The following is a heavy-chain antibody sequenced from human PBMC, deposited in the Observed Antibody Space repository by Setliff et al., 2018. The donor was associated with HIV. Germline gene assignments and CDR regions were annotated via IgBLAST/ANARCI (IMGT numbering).Heavy chain of an antibody. CDR2: IYYSGST. D-gene: IGHD4-17*01. Sequence: SETLSLTCTVSGGSISSYYWSWIRQPPGKGLEWIGYIYYSGSTNYNPSLKSRVTISVDTSKNQFSLRLSSVTAADTAVYYCARHSPVTTEDYMDVWGKGTTVTVSS. J-gene: IGHJ6*03. CDR1: GGSISSYY. CDR3: ARHSPVTTEDYMDV. V-gene: IGHV4-59*08.